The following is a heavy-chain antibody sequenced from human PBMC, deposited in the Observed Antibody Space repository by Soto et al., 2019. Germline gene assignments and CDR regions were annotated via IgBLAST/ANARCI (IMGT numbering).Heavy chain of an antibody. Sequence: SGPTLVNPTQTLTLTCTFSGFSLSTSGMCVSWIRQPPGKALEWLARIDWDDDKYYSTSLKTRLIISKDTSKNQVVLTMTNMDPVDTATYYCARIVATINGWFDPCGQGTLVTVSS. CDR2: IDWDDDK. CDR3: ARIVATINGWFDP. J-gene: IGHJ5*02. CDR1: GFSLSTSGMC. V-gene: IGHV2-70*11. D-gene: IGHD5-12*01.